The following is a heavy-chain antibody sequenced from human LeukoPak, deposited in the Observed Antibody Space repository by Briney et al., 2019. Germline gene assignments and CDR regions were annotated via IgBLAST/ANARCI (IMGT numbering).Heavy chain of an antibody. CDR1: GFTFSSYA. Sequence: GRSLRLSCAASGFTFSSYAMHWVRQAPGKGLEWVAVIAFDGSYKYYVDSAKGRFTISRDNSKNTLYLQMDRLRAEDTAIFYCARGKLLAYGNWFDPWGQGTLVTVSS. V-gene: IGHV3-30-3*01. J-gene: IGHJ5*02. CDR2: IAFDGSYK. CDR3: ARGKLLAYGNWFDP. D-gene: IGHD2-8*01.